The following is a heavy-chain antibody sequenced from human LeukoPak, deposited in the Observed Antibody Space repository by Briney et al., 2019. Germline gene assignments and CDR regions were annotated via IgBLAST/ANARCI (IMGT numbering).Heavy chain of an antibody. CDR1: GFTFSSYA. Sequence: GGSLRLSCAAPGFTFSSYAMSWVRQAPGKGLEWVSAISGSGGSTYYADSVKGRFTISRDNSKNTLYLQMNSLRAEDTAVYYCAKAPGPSVVVTAISDYWGQGTLVTVSS. J-gene: IGHJ4*02. CDR3: AKAPGPSVVVTAISDY. V-gene: IGHV3-23*01. CDR2: ISGSGGST. D-gene: IGHD2-21*02.